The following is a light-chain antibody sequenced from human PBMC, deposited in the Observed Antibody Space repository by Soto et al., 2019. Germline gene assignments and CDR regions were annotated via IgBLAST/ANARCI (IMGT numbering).Light chain of an antibody. J-gene: IGLJ1*01. CDR2: SSN. Sequence: QSVLTQPPSASGTPGQRVTVSCSGSNSNIGSNNVNWYQQLPGAAPKLLIYSSNQRPSGVPVRFSASKSGTSASLAISGLQSEDEADYYCASWDDTLSGHFVFGTGTKVTLL. CDR3: ASWDDTLSGHFV. V-gene: IGLV1-44*01. CDR1: NSNIGSNN.